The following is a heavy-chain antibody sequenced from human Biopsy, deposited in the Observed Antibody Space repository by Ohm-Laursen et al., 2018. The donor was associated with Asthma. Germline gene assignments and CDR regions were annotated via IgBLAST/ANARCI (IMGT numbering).Heavy chain of an antibody. J-gene: IGHJ6*02. Sequence: SVKVSCKASGDSFSNYAISWVRQAPGQGLEWMGGLIPVLGTPDHAQMFEGRVAITADESTSTAYMELSSLSSEDTAVYYCARGYSGSDRIVYYYSGLEVWGQGTTVTVSS. D-gene: IGHD5-12*01. CDR2: LIPVLGTP. CDR1: GDSFSNYA. CDR3: ARGYSGSDRIVYYYSGLEV. V-gene: IGHV1-69*13.